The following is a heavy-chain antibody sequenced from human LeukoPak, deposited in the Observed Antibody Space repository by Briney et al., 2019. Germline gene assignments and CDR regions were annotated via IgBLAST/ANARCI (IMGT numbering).Heavy chain of an antibody. V-gene: IGHV3-9*01. D-gene: IGHD2-15*01. CDR3: AKDRGLPDWYFDL. J-gene: IGHJ2*01. CDR2: ISWNSGSI. Sequence: GRSLRLSCAASGFTFDDYAMPWVRQAPGKGLEWVSGISWNSGSIGYADSVKGRFTISRDNAKNSLYLQMNSLRAEDTALYYCAKDRGLPDWYFDLWGRGTLVTVSS. CDR1: GFTFDDYA.